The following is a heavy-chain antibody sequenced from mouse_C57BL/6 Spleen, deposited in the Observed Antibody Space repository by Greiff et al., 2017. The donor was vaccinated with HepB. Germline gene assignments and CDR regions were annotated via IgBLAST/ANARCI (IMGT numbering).Heavy chain of an antibody. D-gene: IGHD1-1*01. CDR2: ISDGGSYT. CDR1: GFTFSSYA. Sequence: EVQVVESGGGLVKPGGSLKLSCAASGFTFSSYAMSWVRQTPEKRLEWVATISDGGSYTYYPDNVKGRFTISRDNAKNNLYLQMSHLKSEETAMYYCARAGSRDAMDYWGQGTSVTVSS. J-gene: IGHJ4*01. CDR3: ARAGSRDAMDY. V-gene: IGHV5-4*01.